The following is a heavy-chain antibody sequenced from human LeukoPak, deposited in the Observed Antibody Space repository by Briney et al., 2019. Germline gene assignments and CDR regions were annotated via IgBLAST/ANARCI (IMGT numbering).Heavy chain of an antibody. CDR1: GGSISSGSYY. D-gene: IGHD2-2*01. Sequence: SQTLSLTCTVSGGSISSGSYYWSWIRQPAGKGLEWIGRIYTRGNTNYKPSLKSRVTISVDTSKNQFSLKLSSVTAADTAVYFCARAVRAGIYFDSWGQGTLVTVSS. CDR2: IYTRGNT. V-gene: IGHV4-61*02. J-gene: IGHJ4*02. CDR3: ARAVRAGIYFDS.